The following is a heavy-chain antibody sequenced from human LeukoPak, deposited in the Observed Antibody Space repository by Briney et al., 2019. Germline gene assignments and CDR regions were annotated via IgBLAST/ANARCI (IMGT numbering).Heavy chain of an antibody. J-gene: IGHJ4*02. CDR3: AREGSAAGVYSFDY. V-gene: IGHV3-74*01. CDR2: INSDGSST. Sequence: PGGSLRLSCAASGFTFSSYWMHWVRHAPGKGLVWVSRINSDGSSTSYADSVKGRFTISRDNAKNSLYLQMNSLRAEDTAVYYCAREGSAAGVYSFDYWGQGTLVTVSS. D-gene: IGHD6-13*01. CDR1: GFTFSSYW.